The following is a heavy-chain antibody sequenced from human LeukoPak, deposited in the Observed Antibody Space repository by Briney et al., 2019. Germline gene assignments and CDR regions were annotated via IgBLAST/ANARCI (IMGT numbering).Heavy chain of an antibody. CDR1: GYTFTGYY. J-gene: IGHJ6*03. D-gene: IGHD2-2*01. CDR3: ARSTDYYYYYMDV. V-gene: IGHV1-2*02. CDR2: INPNSGGT. Sequence: SVKVSCKASGYTFTGYYMHWVRQAPGQGLEWMGWINPNSGGTNYAQKFQGRVTMTRDTSISTAYMERSRLRSDDTAVYYCARSTDYYYYYMDVWGKGTTVTVSS.